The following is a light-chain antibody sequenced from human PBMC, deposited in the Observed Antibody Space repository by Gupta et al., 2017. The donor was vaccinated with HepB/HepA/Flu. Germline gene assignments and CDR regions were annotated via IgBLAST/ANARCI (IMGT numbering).Light chain of an antibody. CDR1: QSISSY. V-gene: IGKV1-39*01. Sequence: DIQMTQSPSSLSASVGDRVTITCRASQSISSYLNWYQQKPGKAPKLLIYAASSLQSGVPSRFSGSGFGTDFTLTISSLQPEDFATYNCQQSYSTPQITFGQGTRLEIK. J-gene: IGKJ5*01. CDR2: AAS. CDR3: QQSYSTPQIT.